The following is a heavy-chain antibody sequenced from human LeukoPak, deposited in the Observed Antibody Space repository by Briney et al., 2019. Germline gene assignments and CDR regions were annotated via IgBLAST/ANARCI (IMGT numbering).Heavy chain of an antibody. V-gene: IGHV3-30*03. CDR3: ATILGDSSG. J-gene: IGHJ4*02. CDR1: GFSFSSYG. D-gene: IGHD4-17*01. Sequence: PGGSLRLSCAASGFSFSSYGMHWVRQAPGKGLEWVAVISYDGSNKYYADSVKGRFTISRGNSKNTLYLQMNSLRAEDTAVYYCATILGDSSGWGQGTLVTVSS. CDR2: ISYDGSNK.